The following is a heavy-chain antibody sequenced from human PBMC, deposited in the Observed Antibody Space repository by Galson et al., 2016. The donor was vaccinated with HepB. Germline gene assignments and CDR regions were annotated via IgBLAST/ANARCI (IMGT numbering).Heavy chain of an antibody. Sequence: SVKVSCKASGGTFSSYAISWVRQAPGQGLEWMGVIIHLYGTANYALKFQGRVTITADESTSTAHMEVSSLRYEDTAVYYCARVRDGYNTHFYYGMDVWGQGTSVTVS. CDR2: IIHLYGTA. CDR3: ARVRDGYNTHFYYGMDV. D-gene: IGHD5-24*01. J-gene: IGHJ6*02. CDR1: GGTFSSYA. V-gene: IGHV1-69*13.